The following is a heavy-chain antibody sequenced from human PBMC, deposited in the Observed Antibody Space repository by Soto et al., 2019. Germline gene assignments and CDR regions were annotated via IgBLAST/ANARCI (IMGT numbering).Heavy chain of an antibody. CDR3: AKDISRGPTKNYDFWSGPDY. Sequence: LRLSCAASGFTFDEYAMHWVRQPPGKGLEWVSLISWDGSNRYYADSVQGRFTISRDNSKYSLYLEMSSLRPEDTALYYCAKDISRGPTKNYDFWSGPDYWGQGTLVTVSS. J-gene: IGHJ4*02. D-gene: IGHD3-3*01. CDR1: GFTFDEYA. V-gene: IGHV3-43D*04. CDR2: ISWDGSNR.